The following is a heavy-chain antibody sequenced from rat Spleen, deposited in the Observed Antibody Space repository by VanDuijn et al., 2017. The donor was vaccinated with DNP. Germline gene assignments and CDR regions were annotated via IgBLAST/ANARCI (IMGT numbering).Heavy chain of an antibody. CDR3: TLDGDPTTTGAY. CDR1: GFIFRNYW. CDR2: ITGGSGTT. J-gene: IGHJ2*01. D-gene: IGHD1-5*01. Sequence: EVHLVQTGGGLVQPGRSLRLSCVASGFIFRNYWMFWIRQAPGKGLEWIASITGGSGTTSYPDSVKGRFTISRDNAQSTLDLQMNSLRSEDTATYYCTLDGDPTTTGAYWGQGVMVTVSS. V-gene: IGHV5-31*01.